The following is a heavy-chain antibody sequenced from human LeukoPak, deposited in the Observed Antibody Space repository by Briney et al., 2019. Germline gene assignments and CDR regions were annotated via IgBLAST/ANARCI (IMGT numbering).Heavy chain of an antibody. J-gene: IGHJ4*02. CDR1: GFSFTTFA. V-gene: IGHV3-30*18. Sequence: QPGESLTLSCAASGFSFTTFAMNWVRQAPGKGLEWVAVISYDGSNKYYADSVKGRFTISRDNSKNTLYLQMNSLRAEDTAVYYCAKDRILWFGELFGIDYWGQGTLVTVSS. D-gene: IGHD3-10*01. CDR3: AKDRILWFGELFGIDY. CDR2: ISYDGSNK.